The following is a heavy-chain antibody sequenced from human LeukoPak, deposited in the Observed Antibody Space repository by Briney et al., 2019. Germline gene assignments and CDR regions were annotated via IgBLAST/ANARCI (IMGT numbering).Heavy chain of an antibody. CDR1: GGSFSGYY. J-gene: IGHJ4*02. D-gene: IGHD2-8*01. CDR3: ARGSRVIVLMVYAHTLLYYFDY. CDR2: INHSGST. Sequence: SETLSLTCAVYGGSFSGYYWSWIRQPPGKGLEWIGEINHSGSTNYNPSLKSRVTISVDTSKNQFSLKLSSVTAADTAVYYCARGSRVIVLMVYAHTLLYYFDYWGQGTLVTVSS. V-gene: IGHV4-34*01.